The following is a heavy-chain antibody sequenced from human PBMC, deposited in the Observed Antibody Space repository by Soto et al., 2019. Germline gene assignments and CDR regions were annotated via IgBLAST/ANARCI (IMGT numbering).Heavy chain of an antibody. CDR2: ITGSGGST. Sequence: EVQLLESGGGLAQPGGSLRLTCAASGFTFSGFAMSWVRQAPGKGLEWVSAITGSGGSTYHADSVKGRFTISRDNSKNARYLEMNNLRADDPAVYYCAKGSSSSRPYYFDSWGQGTLATVSS. V-gene: IGHV3-23*01. CDR3: AKGSSSSRPYYFDS. CDR1: GFTFSGFA. D-gene: IGHD6-6*01. J-gene: IGHJ4*02.